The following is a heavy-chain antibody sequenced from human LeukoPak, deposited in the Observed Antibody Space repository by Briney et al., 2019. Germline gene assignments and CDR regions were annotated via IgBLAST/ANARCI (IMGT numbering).Heavy chain of an antibody. D-gene: IGHD2-2*02. CDR2: IIPIFGTA. V-gene: IGHV1-69*05. CDR1: GGTFSSYA. CDR3: ARGDPYCSSTSCYTLDY. J-gene: IGHJ4*02. Sequence: ASVKVSCKASGGTFSSYAISWVRQAPGQGLEWMGGIIPIFGTANYAQKFQGRVTITTDESTSTAYMELSSLRSEDTAVYYCARGDPYCSSTSCYTLDYWGQGTLVTVSS.